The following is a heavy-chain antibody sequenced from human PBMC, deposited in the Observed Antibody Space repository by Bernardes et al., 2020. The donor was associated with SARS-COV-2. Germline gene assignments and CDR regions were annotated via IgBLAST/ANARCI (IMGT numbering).Heavy chain of an antibody. J-gene: IGHJ6*02. CDR1: GGSISSSSYH. CDR3: AGEGYSSSYNYGMDV. Sequence: SETLYLTCTVSGGSISSSSYHWGRLPQPPGKGLEWLGSIDYSGSTYYNPSLKSLVTISVDTTNNQFPLKLSPVTAADTAVYYCAGEGYSSSYNYGMDVWGQGTTVTVSS. D-gene: IGHD6-13*01. V-gene: IGHV4-39*02. CDR2: IDYSGST.